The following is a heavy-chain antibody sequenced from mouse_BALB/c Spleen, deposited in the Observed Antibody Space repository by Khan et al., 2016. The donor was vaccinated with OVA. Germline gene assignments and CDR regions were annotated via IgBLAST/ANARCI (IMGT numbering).Heavy chain of an antibody. J-gene: IGHJ3*01. CDR1: GYTFTSYV. CDR2: IYPFNNDT. CDR3: APVGNCYVSFAY. Sequence: EVQLQESGPELVKPGASVKMSCKASGYTFTSYVMHWVKQKPGLGLEWIGYIYPFNNDTKYNEKFKGKATRTSDKSSSTAYMELSSLTSEDSAVYFCAPVGNCYVSFAYWGQATLVTVSA. D-gene: IGHD1-1*01. V-gene: IGHV1S136*01.